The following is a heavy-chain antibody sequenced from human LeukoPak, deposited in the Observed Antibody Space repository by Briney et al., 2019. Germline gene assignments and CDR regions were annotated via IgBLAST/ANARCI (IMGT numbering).Heavy chain of an antibody. Sequence: GGSLRLSCAASGFTFSSYWMSWVRQAPGKGLEWVANIKQDGSEKYYVDSVKGRFTISRDNAKNSLYLQMNSLRAEDTAVYYCARLRTAGYGSSWYDPYFDYWGQGTLVTVSS. CDR1: GFTFSSYW. CDR2: IKQDGSEK. D-gene: IGHD6-13*01. CDR3: ARLRTAGYGSSWYDPYFDY. J-gene: IGHJ4*02. V-gene: IGHV3-7*01.